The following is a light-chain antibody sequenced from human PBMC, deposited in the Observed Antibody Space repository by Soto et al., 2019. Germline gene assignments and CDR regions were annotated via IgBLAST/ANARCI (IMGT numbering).Light chain of an antibody. CDR2: DAS. CDR1: QSVSSY. CDR3: QQRSNWPPGT. J-gene: IGKJ1*01. V-gene: IGKV3-11*01. Sequence: EIVLTQSPATLSLSPGERATLSCRASQSVSSYVAWYQQKPGQAPRLLIYDASNRATGIPARFSGSGSGTDFTLTISSLEPEDFAVYYCQQRSNWPPGTVGQGTKVEIK.